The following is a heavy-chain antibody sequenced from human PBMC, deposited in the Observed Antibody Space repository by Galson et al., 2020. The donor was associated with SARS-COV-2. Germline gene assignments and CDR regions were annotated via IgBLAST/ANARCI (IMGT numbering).Heavy chain of an antibody. CDR1: GFTVSSDY. V-gene: IGHV3-53*01. CDR3: AREGYGDYVNWFDP. CDR2: IYSDGST. Sequence: GGSLSLSCAASGFTVSSDYMSWVRQAPGKGLEWVSVIYSDGSTYYADSVKGRFTMSRDNSKNTLYLQMDSLRAEDTAVYYCAREGYGDYVNWFDPWGQGTLVTVSS. D-gene: IGHD4-17*01. J-gene: IGHJ5*02.